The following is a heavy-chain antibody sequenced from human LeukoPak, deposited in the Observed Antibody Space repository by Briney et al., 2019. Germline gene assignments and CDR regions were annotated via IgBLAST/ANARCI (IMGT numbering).Heavy chain of an antibody. J-gene: IGHJ5*02. V-gene: IGHV3-30*04. D-gene: IGHD3-10*01. CDR3: ARDYYGLNWFDP. Sequence: GGSLRLSCAASGFTFSSYAMHWVRQAPGKGLEWVAVISYDGSNKYYADSLKGRFTISRDNSKNTLYLQMNSLRAEDTAVYYCARDYYGLNWFDPWGQGTLVTVSS. CDR2: ISYDGSNK. CDR1: GFTFSSYA.